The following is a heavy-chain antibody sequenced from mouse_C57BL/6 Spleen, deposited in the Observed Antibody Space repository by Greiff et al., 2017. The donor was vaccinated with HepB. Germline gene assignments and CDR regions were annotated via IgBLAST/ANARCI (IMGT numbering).Heavy chain of an antibody. CDR3: ARYTGDYLDY. V-gene: IGHV7-3*01. CDR2: IRNKANGYTT. D-gene: IGHD4-1*01. J-gene: IGHJ2*01. Sequence: EVQLVESGGGLVQPGGSLSLSCAASGFTFTDYYMSWVRQPPGKALEWLGFIRNKANGYTTEYSASVKGRFTISRDNSKSILYLQMNALRAEDSATYYCARYTGDYLDYWGQGTTLTVSS. CDR1: GFTFTDYY.